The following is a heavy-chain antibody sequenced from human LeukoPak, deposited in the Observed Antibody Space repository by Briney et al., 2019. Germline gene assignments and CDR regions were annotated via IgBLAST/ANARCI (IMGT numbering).Heavy chain of an antibody. D-gene: IGHD5-24*01. CDR1: GFTFSSYA. J-gene: IGHJ4*02. CDR3: ARAQRDY. CDR2: ISYDGSNK. Sequence: PTGGSLRLSCAASGFTFSSYAMHWVRQAPGKGLEWVAVISYDGSNKYYADSVKGRFTISRDNSKNTLYLQMNSLRAEDTAVYYCARAQRDYWGQGTLVTVSS. V-gene: IGHV3-30-3*01.